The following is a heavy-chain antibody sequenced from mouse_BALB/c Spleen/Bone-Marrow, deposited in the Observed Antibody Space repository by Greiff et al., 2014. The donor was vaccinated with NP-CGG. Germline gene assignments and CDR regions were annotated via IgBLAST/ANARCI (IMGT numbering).Heavy chain of an antibody. CDR2: INPSNGRT. V-gene: IGHV1S81*02. CDR1: GYTFTGYW. Sequence: VKLMESGAELVKPGASVKLSCKASGYTFTGYWMHWVKQRPGQGLEWIGEINPSNGRTNYNEKFKSMATLAVDKSSSTAYMQLSSLTSEDSAVFYSARLIYGSSYIVDFWGQGTSVTVSS. D-gene: IGHD1-1*01. CDR3: ARLIYGSSYIVDF. J-gene: IGHJ4*01.